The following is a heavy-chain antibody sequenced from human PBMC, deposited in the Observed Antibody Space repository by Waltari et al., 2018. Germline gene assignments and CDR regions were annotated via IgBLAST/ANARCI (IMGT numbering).Heavy chain of an antibody. CDR1: GYTFTSYY. V-gene: IGHV1-46*01. CDR3: ARGGPSGASDLGPGGY. D-gene: IGHD1-26*01. J-gene: IGHJ4*02. Sequence: QVQLVQSGAEVKKPGASVKVSCQASGYTFTSYYMHWVRQAPGQGLEWMGIINPSGGSTSYAQKFQGRVTMTRDTSTSTVYMELSSLRSEDTAVYYCARGGPSGASDLGPGGYWGQGTLVTVSS. CDR2: INPSGGST.